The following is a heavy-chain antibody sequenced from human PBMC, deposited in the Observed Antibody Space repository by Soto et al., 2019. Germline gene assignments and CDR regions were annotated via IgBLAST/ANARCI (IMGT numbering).Heavy chain of an antibody. CDR2: IYYSGST. J-gene: IGHJ3*02. D-gene: IGHD3-10*01. CDR3: ARVWGGAFDI. Sequence: SETLSLTCTFAGCSISSFYLSWIRQPPGKGLEWIGYIYYSGSTNYNPSLKSRVTISVDTSKNQFSLKLSSVTAADTDVYYCARVWGGAFDIWGQGTMVTVS. V-gene: IGHV4-59*13. CDR1: GCSISSFY.